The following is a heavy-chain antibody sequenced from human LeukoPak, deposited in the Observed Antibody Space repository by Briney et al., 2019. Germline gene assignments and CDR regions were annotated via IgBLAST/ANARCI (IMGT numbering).Heavy chain of an antibody. V-gene: IGHV3-21*04. D-gene: IGHD2-2*02. CDR3: AKEHTRIAPIPKSGSDP. CDR1: GFTFRDYT. Sequence: GGSLRLSCAASGFTFRDYTTNWVRQSPGKGLQWVSYVSFGSSYISYADSLKGRFTISRDDAKSSVYLEMTSLRAEDTAVYYCAKEHTRIAPIPKSGSDPWGQGTQVTVSS. CDR2: VSFGSSYI. J-gene: IGHJ5*02.